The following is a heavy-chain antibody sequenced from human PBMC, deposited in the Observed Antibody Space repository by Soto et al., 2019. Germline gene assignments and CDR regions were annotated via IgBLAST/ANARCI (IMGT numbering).Heavy chain of an antibody. D-gene: IGHD2-15*01. V-gene: IGHV1-2*04. Sequence: ASVKVSFKASGYPFTGYYMHLVRQAPGQGLEWMGWINPNSGGTNYAQKFQGWVTMTRDTSISTAYMELSRLRSDDTAVYYCARALVVAATRYYYGMDVWGQGTTVTVSS. CDR1: GYPFTGYY. J-gene: IGHJ6*01. CDR2: INPNSGGT. CDR3: ARALVVAATRYYYGMDV.